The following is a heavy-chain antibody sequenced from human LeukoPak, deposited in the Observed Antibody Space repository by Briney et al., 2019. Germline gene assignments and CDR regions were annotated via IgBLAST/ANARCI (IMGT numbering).Heavy chain of an antibody. CDR3: ARDAEFFLGDYYDSSGYYLIPFDI. CDR1: GFTFSSYN. J-gene: IGHJ3*02. V-gene: IGHV3-48*04. D-gene: IGHD3-22*01. Sequence: GGSLRLSCAASGFTFSSYNMNWVRQAPGKGLEWVSYISSSSSTIYYADSVKGRFTISRDNAKKSLYLQMNSLRAEDTAVYYCARDAEFFLGDYYDSSGYYLIPFDIWGQGTKVTVSS. CDR2: ISSSSSTI.